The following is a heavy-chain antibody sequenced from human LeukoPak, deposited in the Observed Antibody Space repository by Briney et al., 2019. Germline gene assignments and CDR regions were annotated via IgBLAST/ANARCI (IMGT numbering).Heavy chain of an antibody. CDR1: GFTFSRFA. D-gene: IGHD2-2*01. CDR3: ARDTFQPGLIDS. J-gene: IGHJ4*02. CDR2: INTDSSDI. Sequence: GGSLRLSCAASGFTFSRFAMDWVRQAPGKGLEWISYINTDSSDIHYADSVKGRFTISRDNARNTLFLQLSSLRAEDSAVYYCARDTFQPGLIDSWGQGTLVTVSS. V-gene: IGHV3-21*05.